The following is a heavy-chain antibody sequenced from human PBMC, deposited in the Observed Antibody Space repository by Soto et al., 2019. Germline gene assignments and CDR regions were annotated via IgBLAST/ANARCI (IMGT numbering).Heavy chain of an antibody. V-gene: IGHV3-21*01. Sequence: GGSLRLSFAVSGLTFSSHSMTWLRQAPGKGLEWVSSIYSSSNDIYYADSAKGRFTISRDNAKNSLYLQMNSLRAEDTAVYYCARTGTTWYFDYGGQGTLVTVSS. CDR1: GLTFSSHS. J-gene: IGHJ4*02. CDR2: IYSSSNDI. D-gene: IGHD1-1*01. CDR3: ARTGTTWYFDY.